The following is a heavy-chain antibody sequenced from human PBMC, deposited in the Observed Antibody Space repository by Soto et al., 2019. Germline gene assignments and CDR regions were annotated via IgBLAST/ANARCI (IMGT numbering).Heavy chain of an antibody. CDR3: ARASDANWFDP. CDR1: GFTFSSYG. Sequence: HPGGSLRLSCAASGFTFSSYGMHWVRQAPGKGLEWVAVIWYDGSNKYYADSVKGRFTISRDNSKNTLYLQMNSLRAEDTAVYYCARASDANWFDPWGQGTLVTVSS. CDR2: IWYDGSNK. V-gene: IGHV3-33*01. J-gene: IGHJ5*02.